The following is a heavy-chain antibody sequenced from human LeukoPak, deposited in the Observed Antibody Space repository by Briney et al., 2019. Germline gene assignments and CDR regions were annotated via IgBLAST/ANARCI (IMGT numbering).Heavy chain of an antibody. CDR2: IKLDGSEK. CDR3: ARGGGLDV. V-gene: IGHV3-7*03. J-gene: IGHJ6*02. CDR1: GFTFGKYW. Sequence: GGSLRLSCVASGFTFGKYWMSWVRQAPGKGLEWVANIKLDGSEKNYVDSVKGRFTISRDNTKNTLYLQMSNLRAEDTAVYFCARGGGLDVWGQGATVTVS. D-gene: IGHD3-16*01.